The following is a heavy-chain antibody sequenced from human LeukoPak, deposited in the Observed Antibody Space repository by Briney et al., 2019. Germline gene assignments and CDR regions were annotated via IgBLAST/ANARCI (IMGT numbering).Heavy chain of an antibody. CDR2: ISAYNGNT. D-gene: IGHD2-15*01. V-gene: IGHV1-18*01. CDR1: GYTFINYG. CDR3: ARVRGSYYYYYMDV. J-gene: IGHJ6*03. Sequence: ASVKVSCKASGYTFINYGINWVRQAPGQGLEWMGWISAYNGNTNYAQKFQGRVTMTTDTSTSTAYMELRSLRSDDTAVYYCARVRGSYYYYYMDVWGKGTTVTISS.